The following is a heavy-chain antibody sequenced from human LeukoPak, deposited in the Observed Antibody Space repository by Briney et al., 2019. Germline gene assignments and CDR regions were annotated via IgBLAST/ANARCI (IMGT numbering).Heavy chain of an antibody. V-gene: IGHV3-23*01. D-gene: IGHD3-22*01. CDR3: AKDQILGYYYDSSGYS. CDR2: ISGSGGST. J-gene: IGHJ4*02. CDR1: GFTFSTFA. Sequence: SGGSLRLSCAASGFTFSTFAMIWVRQAPGKGLEWVSAISGSGGSTYYADSVKGRFTISRDNSKNTLYLQMNSLRAEDTAVYYCAKDQILGYYYDSSGYSWGQGTLVTVSS.